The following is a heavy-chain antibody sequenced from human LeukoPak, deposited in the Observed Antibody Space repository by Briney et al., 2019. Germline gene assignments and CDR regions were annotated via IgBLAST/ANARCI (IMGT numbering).Heavy chain of an antibody. D-gene: IGHD4-17*01. V-gene: IGHV6-1*01. Sequence: SQTLSLTCALSGDSVSSDTAAWNWIRQSPSRGLEWLGRTYYRSKWYNNYAVSVKSRITINPDTSKNQFSLQLNSVTPEDTAVYYCARGGDYGDYYFDYWGQGTLVTVSS. CDR2: TYYRSKWYN. J-gene: IGHJ4*02. CDR1: GDSVSSDTAA. CDR3: ARGGDYGDYYFDY.